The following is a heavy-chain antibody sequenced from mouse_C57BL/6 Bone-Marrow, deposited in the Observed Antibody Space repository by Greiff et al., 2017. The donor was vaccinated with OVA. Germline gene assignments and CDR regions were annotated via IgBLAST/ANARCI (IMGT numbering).Heavy chain of an antibody. V-gene: IGHV5-4*01. CDR1: GFTFSSYA. J-gene: IGHJ1*03. Sequence: EVQLVESGGGLVKPGGSLKLSCAASGFTFSSYAMSWVRQTPEKRLEWVATIRDGGGYTYYPANVKGRVTISRDNAKNNLYLQLSHLTSEDTAVYYCAAVVARGDLDVWGTGTTVTVSS. CDR2: IRDGGGYT. CDR3: AAVVARGDLDV. D-gene: IGHD1-1*01.